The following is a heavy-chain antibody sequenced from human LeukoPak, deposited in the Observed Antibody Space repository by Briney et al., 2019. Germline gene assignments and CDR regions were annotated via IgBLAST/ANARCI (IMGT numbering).Heavy chain of an antibody. CDR3: ARAAAGLGDAFDM. J-gene: IGHJ3*02. CDR2: INSDGSST. Sequence: PGGSLRLSCAASGFTFRAYTMNWVRQAPGKGLVWFSRINSDGSSTSYAASVKGRFTISRDNAKNTLYLQMNSLRAEDTAVYYCARAAAGLGDAFDMWGQGTMVTVSS. CDR1: GFTFRAYT. V-gene: IGHV3-74*01. D-gene: IGHD3-10*01.